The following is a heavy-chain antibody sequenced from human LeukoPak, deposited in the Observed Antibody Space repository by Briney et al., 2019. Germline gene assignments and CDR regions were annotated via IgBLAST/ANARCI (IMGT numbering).Heavy chain of an antibody. V-gene: IGHV1-8*01. CDR3: ARGWEVDQDGAFDV. CDR2: MNPNSGNT. CDR1: GYTFTSLD. J-gene: IGHJ3*01. D-gene: IGHD1-26*01. Sequence: ASVKVSCKASGYTFTSLDINWVRQATGQGLEWMGWMNPNSGNTGYAQKFQGRVTMTRDTSVDTAYMGLNSLISEDTAMYYCARGWEVDQDGAFDVWGQGTMVTVSP.